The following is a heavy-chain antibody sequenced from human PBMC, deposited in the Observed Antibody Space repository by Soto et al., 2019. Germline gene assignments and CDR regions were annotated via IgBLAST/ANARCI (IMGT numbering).Heavy chain of an antibody. J-gene: IGHJ4*02. CDR2: INSKSDNI. CDR3: TKDLTVDMVDTTFDA. Sequence: EVQLVESGGGLVQPGRSLRLSCTASGFTFDDYAMHWVRQAPGRGLEWVSGINSKSDNIGYGGSVKGRFTISRDNAKNSLYLQMNSLRPEDTAFYYCTKDLTVDMVDTTFDAWGQGTLVTVSS. CDR1: GFTFDDYA. D-gene: IGHD5-12*01. V-gene: IGHV3-9*01.